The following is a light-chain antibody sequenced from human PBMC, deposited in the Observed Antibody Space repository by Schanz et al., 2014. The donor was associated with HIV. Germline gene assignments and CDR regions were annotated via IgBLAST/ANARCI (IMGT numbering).Light chain of an antibody. Sequence: EIVMTQSPATLSVSPGKRATLSCRASQNVSSNLAWYQQKPGQAPRLLIYRASTRATGIPARFSGSGSGTEFTLTISSLLSEDFAIYYCQQFNNWPPEGTFGQGTKVELK. CDR2: RAS. J-gene: IGKJ1*01. V-gene: IGKV3-15*01. CDR3: QQFNNWPPEGT. CDR1: QNVSSN.